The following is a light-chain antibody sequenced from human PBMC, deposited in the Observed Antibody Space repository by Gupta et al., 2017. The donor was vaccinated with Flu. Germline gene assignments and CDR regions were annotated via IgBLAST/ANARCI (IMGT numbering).Light chain of an antibody. CDR2: GAS. CDR3: QHYGTSPT. V-gene: IGKV3-20*01. CDR1: QSVASY. Sequence: PGERATLACRASQSVASYLVLYQQKPGQAPRLLIYGASSRATGIPDRFSGSGSGTDFSLTISRLEPEDFAVYYCQHYGTSPTFGQGTKLEIK. J-gene: IGKJ2*01.